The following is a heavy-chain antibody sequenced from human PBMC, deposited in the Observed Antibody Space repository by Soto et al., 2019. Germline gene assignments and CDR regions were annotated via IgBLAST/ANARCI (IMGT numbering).Heavy chain of an antibody. CDR3: ARDRDGTISKTYYYMDV. CDR1: GFTFSGSA. CDR2: IRSKANNYAT. D-gene: IGHD1-26*01. Sequence: GGSLRLSCAPSGFTFSGSAMHWVRQASGKGLEWVGRIRSKANNYATAYGASVKGRFTISRDDSKNTAYLQMNSLKTEDTAVYYCARDRDGTISKTYYYMDVWGKGTTVTVS. V-gene: IGHV3-73*01. J-gene: IGHJ6*03.